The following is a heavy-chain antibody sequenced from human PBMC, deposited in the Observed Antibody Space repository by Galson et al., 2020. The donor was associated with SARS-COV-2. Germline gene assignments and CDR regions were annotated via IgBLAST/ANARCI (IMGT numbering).Heavy chain of an antibody. CDR2: INHSGST. V-gene: IGHV4-34*01. J-gene: IGHJ6*03. D-gene: IGHD2-2*01. CDR3: ARGDEGYHVLFDYYYYYFMDV. Sequence: SETLSLTCAVYGGSFSGYYWSWIRQPPGKGLEWIGEINHSGSTNYNPSLKSRVTISVDTSKNQFSLKLSSVTAADTAVYYCARGDEGYHVLFDYYYYYFMDVWGRGTTGTVSS. CDR1: GGSFSGYY.